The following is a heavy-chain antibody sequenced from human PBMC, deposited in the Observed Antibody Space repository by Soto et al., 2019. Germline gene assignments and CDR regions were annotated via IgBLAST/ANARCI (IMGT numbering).Heavy chain of an antibody. CDR3: AKDLLRPGRAYGMYV. V-gene: IGHV3-30*18. J-gene: IGHJ6*01. CDR2: ISYDGSNK. D-gene: IGHD6-25*01. CDR1: GFTFSSYG. Sequence: QVQLVESGGGVVQPGRSLRLSCAASGFTFSSYGMHWVRQAPGKGLEWVAVISYDGSNKYYADSVKGRFTISRDNSKNTLYLQMNRLRAEHTAVYYCAKDLLRPGRAYGMYVWGQGTTVTVSS.